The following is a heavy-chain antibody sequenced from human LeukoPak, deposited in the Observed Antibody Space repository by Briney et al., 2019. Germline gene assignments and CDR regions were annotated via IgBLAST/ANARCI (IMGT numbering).Heavy chain of an antibody. D-gene: IGHD6-19*01. Sequence: PGRSLRLSCAASGFTFSSYGMHCVRQAPGKGLEWVAVISYDGSNKYYADSVNGRFTISRDNSKNTLYLQMNSLRAEDTAVYYCAKYSSGWYGVGPLGHSLDYWGEGTLVTVSS. J-gene: IGHJ4*02. CDR2: ISYDGSNK. CDR3: AKYSSGWYGVGPLGHSLDY. V-gene: IGHV3-30*18. CDR1: GFTFSSYG.